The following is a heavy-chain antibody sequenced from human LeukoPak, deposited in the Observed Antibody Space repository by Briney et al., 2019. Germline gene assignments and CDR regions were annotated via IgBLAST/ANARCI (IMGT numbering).Heavy chain of an antibody. CDR1: GFTFSSSW. CDR2: IKEDGREK. J-gene: IGHJ6*02. D-gene: IGHD2-15*01. V-gene: IGHV3-7*01. Sequence: GGSLRLSCATSGFTFSSSWMSWVRQAPGKGLECVANIKEDGREKYYVDSVKGRFTISRDNAKNSLYLQMSSLRAEDTAVYYCARDRWHCRVNCDSVYYFALDVWGQGTTVTVSS. CDR3: ARDRWHCRVNCDSVYYFALDV.